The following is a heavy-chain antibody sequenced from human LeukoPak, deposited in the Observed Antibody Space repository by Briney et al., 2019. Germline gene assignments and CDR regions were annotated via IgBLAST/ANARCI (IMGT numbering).Heavy chain of an antibody. CDR1: GFTFSSYG. CDR3: AKDSRPYYDSSGPFDY. CDR2: IRYDGSNK. D-gene: IGHD3-22*01. V-gene: IGHV3-30*02. J-gene: IGHJ4*02. Sequence: GGSLRLPCAASGFTFSSYGMHWVRQAPGKGLEWVAFIRYDGSNKYYADSVKGRFTISRDNSKNTLYLQMNSLRAEDTAVYYCAKDSRPYYDSSGPFDYWGQGTLVTVSS.